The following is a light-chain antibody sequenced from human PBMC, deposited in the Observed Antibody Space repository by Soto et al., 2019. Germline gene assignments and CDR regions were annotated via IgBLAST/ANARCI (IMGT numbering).Light chain of an antibody. CDR2: QDT. Sequence: SYELTQPPSVSVSPGQTASITCSGDKLGDKYACWYQQKPGQSPVLVIYQDTKRPSGIPERFSGSNSGNTATLTISGTQAIDEADYYCQAWDSSTVVLGGGTKLTVL. CDR1: KLGDKY. V-gene: IGLV3-1*01. CDR3: QAWDSSTVV. J-gene: IGLJ2*01.